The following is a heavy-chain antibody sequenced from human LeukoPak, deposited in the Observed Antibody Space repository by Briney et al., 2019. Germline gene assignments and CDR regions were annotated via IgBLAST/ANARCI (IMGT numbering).Heavy chain of an antibody. J-gene: IGHJ4*02. CDR3: ARAASILWFGESYLDY. V-gene: IGHV3-66*01. Sequence: GGSLRLSCAASGFTVSSNYMSWVRQAPGKGLEWVSVIYSGGSTYYADSVKGRFTISRDNSKNTLYLQMNSLRAEDTAVYYCARAASILWFGESYLDYWGPGTLVTVSS. CDR2: IYSGGST. D-gene: IGHD3-10*01. CDR1: GFTVSSNY.